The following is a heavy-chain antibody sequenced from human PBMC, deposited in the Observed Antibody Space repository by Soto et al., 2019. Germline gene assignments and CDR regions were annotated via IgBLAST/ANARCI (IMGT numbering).Heavy chain of an antibody. CDR1: GASIISPTCH. CDR2: IYDSGDT. CDR3: ARVRIQSYGWTPWDY. Sequence: QVQLQESGPGVVKPSETLSLTCTVSGASIISPTCHWGWIRQPPGKGLEWIGNIYDSGDTHYNPPLRSRATISADTSKNQLSLHLSSVTAADTAVYYCARVRIQSYGWTPWDYWGQGALVTVSS. J-gene: IGHJ4*02. D-gene: IGHD5-18*01. V-gene: IGHV4-39*01.